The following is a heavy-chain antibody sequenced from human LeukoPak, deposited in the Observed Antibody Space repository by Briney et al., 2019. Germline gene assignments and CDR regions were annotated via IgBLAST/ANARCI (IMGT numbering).Heavy chain of an antibody. CDR3: ARGENWFDP. J-gene: IGHJ5*02. CDR1: GGSISSSSYY. Sequence: PSETLSLTCSVSGGSISSSSYYWGWIRQPPGKGLEWIGSIYYSGGPYYNPSLRSRVTISVDTSKNQFSLKLSSVTAADTAVYYCARGENWFDPWGQGTLVTVSS. V-gene: IGHV4-39*07. CDR2: IYYSGGP.